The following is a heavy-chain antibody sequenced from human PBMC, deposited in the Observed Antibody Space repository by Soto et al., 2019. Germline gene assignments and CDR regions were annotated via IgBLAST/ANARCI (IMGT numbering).Heavy chain of an antibody. CDR3: AKGGLRASIVY. CDR2: ISGSGGST. J-gene: IGHJ4*01. V-gene: IGHV3-23*01. D-gene: IGHD2-21*01. Sequence: GGSLRLSCAASGFTFSSYAMSWVRQAPGKGLEWVPAISGSGGSTYYADSVKGRFTISRDNSKNTLYLQMNSLRAEDTAVYYCAKGGLRASIVYWCHGTLVTVSS. CDR1: GFTFSSYA.